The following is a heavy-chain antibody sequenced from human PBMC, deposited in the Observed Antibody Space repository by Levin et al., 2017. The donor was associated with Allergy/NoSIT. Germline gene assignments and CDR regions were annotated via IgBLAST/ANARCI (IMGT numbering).Heavy chain of an antibody. V-gene: IGHV1-18*01. CDR3: ASDKSGRYSHWFDP. Sequence: ASVKVSCKASGYTFTSYGISWVRQAPGQGLEWMGWISAYNGNTNYAQKLQGRVTMTTDTSTSTAYMELRSLRSDDTAVYYCASDKSGRYSHWFDPWGQGTLVTVSS. CDR2: ISAYNGNT. CDR1: GYTFTSYG. D-gene: IGHD1-26*01. J-gene: IGHJ5*02.